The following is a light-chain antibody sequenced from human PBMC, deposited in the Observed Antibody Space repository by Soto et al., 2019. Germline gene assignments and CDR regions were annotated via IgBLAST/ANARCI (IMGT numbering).Light chain of an antibody. Sequence: QSVLTQPPSASGTPGQRVTISCSGSSSNIGSNTVSWYQHLPGTAPKLLIYGNSNRPSGVPDRFSGSKSGTSASLAINGLQAEDEAHYYCQSYDNSLSGSWVFGGGTKLTVL. J-gene: IGLJ3*02. CDR3: QSYDNSLSGSWV. CDR2: GNS. CDR1: SSNIGSNT. V-gene: IGLV1-44*01.